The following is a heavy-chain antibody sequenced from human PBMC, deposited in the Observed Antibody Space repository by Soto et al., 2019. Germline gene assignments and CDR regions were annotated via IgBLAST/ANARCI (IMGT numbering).Heavy chain of an antibody. CDR3: AKRWYYYDSSGDY. V-gene: IGHV3-30*18. CDR1: GFIFSSYG. Sequence: QVQLVESGGGVVQPGRSLRLSCAASGFIFSSYGMHWVRQAPGKGLEWVAVISYDGSNKYYADSVKGRFTISRDNSKNTLYLQMNSLRAEDTAVYYCAKRWYYYDSSGDYWGQGTLVTVSS. D-gene: IGHD3-22*01. J-gene: IGHJ4*02. CDR2: ISYDGSNK.